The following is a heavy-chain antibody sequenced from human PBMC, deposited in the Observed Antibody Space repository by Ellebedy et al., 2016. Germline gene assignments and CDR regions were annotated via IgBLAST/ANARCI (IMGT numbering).Heavy chain of an antibody. D-gene: IGHD3-22*01. Sequence: SETLSLXXAVSGGSISSSNWWRWVRQPPGKGLEWIGEIYHSGSTNYNPSLRSRVTISMDTSKNQFSLKLSSVTAADTAVYYCARIYFLVSMIVVINWFDPWGQGTLVTVSS. CDR2: IYHSGST. J-gene: IGHJ5*02. V-gene: IGHV4-4*02. CDR1: GGSISSSNW. CDR3: ARIYFLVSMIVVINWFDP.